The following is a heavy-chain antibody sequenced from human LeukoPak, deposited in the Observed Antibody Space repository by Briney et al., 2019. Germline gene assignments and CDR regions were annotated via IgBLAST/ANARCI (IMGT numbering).Heavy chain of an antibody. J-gene: IGHJ2*01. CDR2: IYYSGST. CDR3: AREVRSVDYGGNSGTGYFDL. Sequence: SETLSLTCTVSGGSISSYYWSWIRQPPGKGLEWIGYIYYSGSTNYNPSLKSRVTISVDTSKNQFSLKLSSVTAADTAVCYCAREVRSVDYGGNSGTGYFDLWGRGTLVTVSS. D-gene: IGHD4-23*01. CDR1: GGSISSYY. V-gene: IGHV4-59*01.